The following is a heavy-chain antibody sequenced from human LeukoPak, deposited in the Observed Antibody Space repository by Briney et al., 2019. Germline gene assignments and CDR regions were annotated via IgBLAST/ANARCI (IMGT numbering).Heavy chain of an antibody. CDR3: ARGDYDFWSGYYTNWFDP. CDR2: IYYSGST. V-gene: IGHV4-59*01. D-gene: IGHD3-3*01. Sequence: SETLFLTCTVSGGSISSYYWSWIRQPPGKGLEWIGYIYYSGSTNYNPSLKSRVTISVDTSKNQFSLKLSSVTAADTAVYYCARGDYDFWSGYYTNWFDPWGQGTLVTVSS. J-gene: IGHJ5*02. CDR1: GGSISSYY.